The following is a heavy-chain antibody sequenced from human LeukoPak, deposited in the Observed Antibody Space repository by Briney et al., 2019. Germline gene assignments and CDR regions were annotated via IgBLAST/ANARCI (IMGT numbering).Heavy chain of an antibody. CDR1: GFTLSSYS. CDR2: ISSSSSYI. D-gene: IGHD6-13*01. CDR3: ASSAFLDYSSSGNPPGRQHNYYYYGMDV. Sequence: GGSLRLSCAASGFTLSSYSMNWVRQAPGKGLEWVSSISSSSSYIYYADSVKGRFTISRDNAKNSLYLQMNSLIAEDTAVYYCASSAFLDYSSSGNPPGRQHNYYYYGMDVWGQGTTVTVSS. J-gene: IGHJ6*02. V-gene: IGHV3-21*01.